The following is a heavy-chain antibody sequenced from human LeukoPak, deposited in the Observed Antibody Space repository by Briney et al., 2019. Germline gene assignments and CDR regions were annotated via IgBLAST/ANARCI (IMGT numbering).Heavy chain of an antibody. V-gene: IGHV3-20*04. CDR1: ALSIDDYG. CDR2: IDWSGGAI. D-gene: IGHD6-13*01. Sequence: GGSLRLSCVASALSIDDYGMSWVRQAPGKGLEWISGIDWSGGAISYSDSVKGRFTISRDNTKNSLYLQMTSLRVDDTAVYYCARDLSASWYSLAYWGQGTLVTVFS. J-gene: IGHJ4*02. CDR3: ARDLSASWYSLAY.